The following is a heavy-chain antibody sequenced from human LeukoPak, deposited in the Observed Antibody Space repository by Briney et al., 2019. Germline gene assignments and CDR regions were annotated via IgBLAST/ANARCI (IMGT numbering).Heavy chain of an antibody. J-gene: IGHJ4*02. V-gene: IGHV3-66*01. CDR3: ASYDSSGYYY. D-gene: IGHD3-22*01. CDR2: IYTGGAT. Sequence: GGSLRLSCAASGFTVSSYYMSWVRQAPGKGLEWVSLIYTGGATFYADSVKGRFTISRDDSKNTLYLQMGSLRAEDMAVYYCASYDSSGYYYWGQGTLVTVSS. CDR1: GFTVSSYY.